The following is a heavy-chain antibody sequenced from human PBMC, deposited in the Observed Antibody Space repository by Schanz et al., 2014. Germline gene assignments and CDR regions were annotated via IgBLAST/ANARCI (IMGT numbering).Heavy chain of an antibody. D-gene: IGHD6-13*01. Sequence: EVQLVESGGGLAQPGGSLRLSCAASGFSFSTYAMNWVRQAPGKGLEWVSLISGRGDSTHYADSVKGRFTISRDNSRKTLSLQMNSLRADDTAVYYCVREVGAAAGLAWGLDYWGRGTLVTVSS. CDR1: GFSFSTYA. CDR2: ISGRGDST. CDR3: VREVGAAAGLAWGLDY. V-gene: IGHV3-23*04. J-gene: IGHJ4*02.